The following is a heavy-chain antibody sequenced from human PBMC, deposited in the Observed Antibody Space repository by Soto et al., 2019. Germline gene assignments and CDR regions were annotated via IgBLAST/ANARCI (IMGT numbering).Heavy chain of an antibody. J-gene: IGHJ3*02. D-gene: IGHD5-12*01. Sequence: QVQLQESGPGLVKPSETLSLTCTVSGGSVSSGSYYWSWIRQPPGKGLEWIGYIYYSGSTNYNPSLKSRVTISVDTSKNQFSLKLSSVTAADTAVYYCAKQGGYNLGAFDIWGQGTMVTVSS. V-gene: IGHV4-61*01. CDR1: GGSVSSGSYY. CDR3: AKQGGYNLGAFDI. CDR2: IYYSGST.